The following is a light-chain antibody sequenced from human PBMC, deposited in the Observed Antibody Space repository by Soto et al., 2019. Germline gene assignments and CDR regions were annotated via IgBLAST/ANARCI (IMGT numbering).Light chain of an antibody. Sequence: IVLTQSPGTLSLSPGERATLSCRASQSVSSSYLAWYQQKPGQAPRLLIYGASSRATGIPDRFRGSGSGTDFALTIIRLEPVDFAVYYCQQYGSSPLTFGPGTKVDIK. CDR2: GAS. V-gene: IGKV3-20*01. CDR3: QQYGSSPLT. CDR1: QSVSSSY. J-gene: IGKJ3*01.